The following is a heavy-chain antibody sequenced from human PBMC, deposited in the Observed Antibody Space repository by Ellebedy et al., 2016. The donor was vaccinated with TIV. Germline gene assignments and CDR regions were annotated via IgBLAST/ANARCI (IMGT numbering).Heavy chain of an antibody. J-gene: IGHJ4*02. CDR2: INPSGDAT. CDR1: GYTFTRYY. D-gene: IGHD2-15*01. V-gene: IGHV1-46*01. Sequence: AASVKVSCKASGYTFTRYYIHWVRQAPGQGLEWMGIINPSGDATRYAQKFQGRVTMTSDTSTTTVYMELSSLRSEDTAVYSSARGSLGYCSSGTCYLDYWGQGTLVTVSS. CDR3: ARGSLGYCSSGTCYLDY.